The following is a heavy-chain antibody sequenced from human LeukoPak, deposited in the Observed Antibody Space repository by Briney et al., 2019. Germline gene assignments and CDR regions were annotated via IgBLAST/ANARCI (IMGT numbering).Heavy chain of an antibody. CDR1: GFTVSTYY. CDR2: IGNSDGAI. CDR3: AREQWYRLDY. V-gene: IGHV3-11*01. Sequence: GGSLRLPCAASGFTVSTYYTSWVRQPPGKGLEWISYIGNSDGAIDYADSVKGRFTISKDNAKNSVYLQMDNLRADDTAVYYCAREQWYRLDYWGQGSLVTVSS. D-gene: IGHD6-19*01. J-gene: IGHJ4*02.